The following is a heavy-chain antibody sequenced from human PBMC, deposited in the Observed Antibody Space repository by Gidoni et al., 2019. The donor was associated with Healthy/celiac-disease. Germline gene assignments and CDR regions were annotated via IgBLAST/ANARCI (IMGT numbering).Heavy chain of an antibody. CDR3: AKDEMIVVVTPGYFDY. CDR1: GFTFSSNA. Sequence: EVQLVESGGGLVQPGGSLRLPCAASGFTFSSNAISWVRQAPGKGLEWVSAISGSGGSTYYADSVKGRFTISRDNSKNTLYLQMNSLRAEDTAVYYCAKDEMIVVVTPGYFDYWGQGTLVTVSS. V-gene: IGHV3-23*04. D-gene: IGHD3-22*01. J-gene: IGHJ4*02. CDR2: ISGSGGST.